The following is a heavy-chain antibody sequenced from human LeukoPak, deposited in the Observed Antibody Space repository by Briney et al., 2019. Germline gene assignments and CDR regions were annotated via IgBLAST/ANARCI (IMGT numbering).Heavy chain of an antibody. CDR3: AELGITMIGGV. Sequence: GGSLRLSCGASGFTLSSYWMNWVRQAPGKGLEWVANIKQDGSEKYYVDSVKGRFTISRDNAKNSLYLHMNSLRAEDTAIYYCAELGITMIGGVWGKGTTVTISS. V-gene: IGHV3-7*01. J-gene: IGHJ6*04. D-gene: IGHD3-10*02. CDR2: IKQDGSEK. CDR1: GFTLSSYW.